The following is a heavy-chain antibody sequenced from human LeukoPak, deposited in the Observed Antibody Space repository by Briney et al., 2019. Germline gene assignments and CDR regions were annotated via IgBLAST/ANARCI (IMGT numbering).Heavy chain of an antibody. D-gene: IGHD1-26*01. V-gene: IGHV3-48*04. CDR1: GFIFISYS. Sequence: PGGSLRRSCAASGFIFISYSMNWVRQAPGKGLEWVSYISSSGSTIYYADSVKGRFTISRDNAKYSLHLQMDSLRAEDTAVYSCARVGLGSWTFDSWGQGTLVTVSS. J-gene: IGHJ4*02. CDR3: ARVGLGSWTFDS. CDR2: ISSSGSTI.